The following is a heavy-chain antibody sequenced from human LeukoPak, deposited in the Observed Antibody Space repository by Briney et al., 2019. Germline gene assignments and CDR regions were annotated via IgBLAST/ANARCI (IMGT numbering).Heavy chain of an antibody. D-gene: IGHD3-22*01. J-gene: IGHJ4*02. V-gene: IGHV3-21*01. CDR1: GFTCSSYS. Sequence: GGSLRLSCAASGFTCSSYSMNWVRQAPGKGLEWVSSISSSSSYIYYADSVKGRFTISRDNAKNSLYLQMNSLRAEDTAVYYCARDFLRSGYYGPGYWGQGTLVTVSS. CDR3: ARDFLRSGYYGPGY. CDR2: ISSSSSYI.